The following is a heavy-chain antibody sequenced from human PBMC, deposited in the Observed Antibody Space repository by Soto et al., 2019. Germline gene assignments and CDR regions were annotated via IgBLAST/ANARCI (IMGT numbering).Heavy chain of an antibody. Sequence: GGSLRLSCAASGFIFNNYWMHWVRQAPGKGLVWVSRINNDGTTTTYADSVKGRFTISRDDAKNTLYLEMNSLRVEDTAVYYCVRGYSGTYRIDYWGQGTPVTVSS. CDR1: GFIFNNYW. D-gene: IGHD1-26*01. V-gene: IGHV3-74*01. CDR2: INNDGTTT. J-gene: IGHJ4*02. CDR3: VRGYSGTYRIDY.